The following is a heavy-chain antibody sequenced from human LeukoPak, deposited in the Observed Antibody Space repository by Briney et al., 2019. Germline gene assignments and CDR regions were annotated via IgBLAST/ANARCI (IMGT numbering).Heavy chain of an antibody. CDR1: GGSLSGYY. Sequence: SETLSLTCAVYGGSLSGYYWSWIRQPPGEVLEWIGEFNHRGNTNSNPSLKSRVTISVDTCKNQFSLKLSSVIAAETAVYYCAREGRIVVVPAAIPHYYYYYYMDVWGKGTTVTVSS. D-gene: IGHD2-2*01. CDR2: FNHRGNT. CDR3: AREGRIVVVPAAIPHYYYYYYMDV. V-gene: IGHV4-34*01. J-gene: IGHJ6*03.